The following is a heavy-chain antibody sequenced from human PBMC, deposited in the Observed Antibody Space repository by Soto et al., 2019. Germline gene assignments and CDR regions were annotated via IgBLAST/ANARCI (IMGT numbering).Heavy chain of an antibody. D-gene: IGHD4-17*01. J-gene: IGHJ3*01. V-gene: IGHV3-23*01. CDR1: EFTFSTFF. CDR2: ISANGGRT. Sequence: EVQLLEPGGGLVQPGGSLRLSCAASEFTFSTFFMPWVRQAPGKGLDWVSSISANGGRTLYADSVKGRFTISRDNSKNTLYLQMNSLRPEDSAVYYYARDPNGDYFGAFDFWGQKTMVTVSS. CDR3: ARDPNGDYFGAFDF.